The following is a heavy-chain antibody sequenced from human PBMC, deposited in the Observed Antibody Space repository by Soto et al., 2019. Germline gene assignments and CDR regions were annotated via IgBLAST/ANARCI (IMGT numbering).Heavy chain of an antibody. CDR2: ISPMFGNP. Sequence: QVLLVQSGAEVKKSGSSVKVSCTASGGTFSSYAINWVRQAPGQGLEWMGGISPMFGNPNYAENFQGRVTISADESTITAYMELSSLTSDDAAVDYRARGYRDGYCYARDVGGQGTTVTVS. CDR1: GGTFSSYA. J-gene: IGHJ6*02. D-gene: IGHD2-2*02. V-gene: IGHV1-69*01. CDR3: ARGYRDGYCYARDV.